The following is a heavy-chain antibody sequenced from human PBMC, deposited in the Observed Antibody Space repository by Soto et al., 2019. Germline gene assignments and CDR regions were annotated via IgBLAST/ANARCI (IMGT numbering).Heavy chain of an antibody. CDR3: AMEVQVHTPAFVY. CDR2: ISPMFGAA. CDR1: GGTFNTYA. J-gene: IGHJ4*02. V-gene: IGHV1-69*19. D-gene: IGHD2-15*01. Sequence: QVQLVQSGAEMKNPGSSVKVSCQSSGGTFNTYAMNWVRQAPGQGPEWMGGISPMFGAANYAPKFQVRVTITADESTGTSYMQLSSLTSEDTALYFCAMEVQVHTPAFVYWGQGTLVTVSS.